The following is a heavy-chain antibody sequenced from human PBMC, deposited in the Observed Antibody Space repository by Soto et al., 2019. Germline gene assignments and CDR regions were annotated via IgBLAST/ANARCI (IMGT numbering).Heavy chain of an antibody. Sequence: PGGSLRLSCAASGFTFSSYAMSWVRQAPGKGLEWVSAISGSGGSTYYADSVKGRFTISRDNSKNTLYLQMNSLRSDDTAVYYCARDISSLILRFLEWLPTAGIDYYYYGMDVWGQGTTVTVSS. D-gene: IGHD3-3*01. CDR1: GFTFSSYA. V-gene: IGHV3-23*01. J-gene: IGHJ6*02. CDR2: ISGSGGST. CDR3: ARDISSLILRFLEWLPTAGIDYYYYGMDV.